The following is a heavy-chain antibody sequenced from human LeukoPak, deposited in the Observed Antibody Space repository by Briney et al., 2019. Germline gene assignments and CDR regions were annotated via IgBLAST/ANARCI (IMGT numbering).Heavy chain of an antibody. J-gene: IGHJ4*02. D-gene: IGHD3-3*01. CDR3: AKGAQVTIFGHFDY. CDR1: GFTFSSYG. CDR2: ISYDGSNK. V-gene: IGHV3-30*18. Sequence: GGSLRLSCAASGFTFSSYGMHWVRQAPGKGLEWVAVISYDGSNKYYADSVKGRFAISRDNSKNTLYLQVNSLRAEDTAVYYCAKGAQVTIFGHFDYWGQGTLVTVSS.